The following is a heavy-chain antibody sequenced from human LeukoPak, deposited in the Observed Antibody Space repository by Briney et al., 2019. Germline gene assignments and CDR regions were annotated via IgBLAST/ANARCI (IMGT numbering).Heavy chain of an antibody. CDR2: IIPILGIA. CDR3: ARDPNYYDSSGLFDY. D-gene: IGHD3-22*01. Sequence: SVKVSCKASGGTFSSYAISWVRQAPGQGLEWMGRIIPILGIANYAQKFQGRVTITADKSTSTAYMELSSLRSEDTAVYYCARDPNYYDSSGLFDYWGQGTLVTVSS. V-gene: IGHV1-69*04. J-gene: IGHJ4*02. CDR1: GGTFSSYA.